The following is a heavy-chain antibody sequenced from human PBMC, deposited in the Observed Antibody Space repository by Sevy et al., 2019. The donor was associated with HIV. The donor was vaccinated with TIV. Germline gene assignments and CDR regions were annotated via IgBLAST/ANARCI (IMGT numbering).Heavy chain of an antibody. J-gene: IGHJ3*02. V-gene: IGHV4-39*01. D-gene: IGHD3-22*01. CDR2: IYYSVST. CDR3: ARLNYYDSTGLYAFDI. CDR1: GGSISSSSYY. Sequence: SETLSLTCTVSGGSISSSSYYWGWIRQPPGKGLEWIGSIYYSVSTYYNPSLKSRVTISVDTSKNQFSLKLSSVTAADTAVYYCARLNYYDSTGLYAFDIWGQGTMVTVSS.